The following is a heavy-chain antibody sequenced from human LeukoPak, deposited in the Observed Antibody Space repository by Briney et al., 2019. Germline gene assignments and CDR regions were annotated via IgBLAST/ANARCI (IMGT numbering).Heavy chain of an antibody. V-gene: IGHV3-74*01. J-gene: IGHJ4*02. Sequence: PGGSLRLSCAASGFTFSSYWMHWVRQTPGKGLVWVSRIKSDGSTNYADSVKGRFTISRDNAKNTLSLQMNSLRAEGTAVYYCARDGDTAMVPIDYWGQGTLVTVSS. CDR2: IKSDGST. CDR1: GFTFSSYW. CDR3: ARDGDTAMVPIDY. D-gene: IGHD5-18*01.